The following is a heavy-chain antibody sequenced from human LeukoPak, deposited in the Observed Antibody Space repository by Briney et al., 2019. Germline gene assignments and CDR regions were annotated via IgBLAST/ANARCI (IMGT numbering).Heavy chain of an antibody. CDR3: ARDYGGNSGSDY. D-gene: IGHD4-17*01. CDR1: GGTFSSYA. V-gene: IGHV1-69*04. Sequence: GSSVKVSCKASGGTFSSYAISWVRQAPGQGLEWMGRIIPILGIANYAQKFQGRVTITADKSTSTAYMELSSLRSEDPAVYYCARDYGGNSGSDYWGQGTLVTVSS. J-gene: IGHJ4*02. CDR2: IIPILGIA.